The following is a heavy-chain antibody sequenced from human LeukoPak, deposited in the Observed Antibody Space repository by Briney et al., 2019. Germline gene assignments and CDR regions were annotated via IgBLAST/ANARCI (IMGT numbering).Heavy chain of an antibody. CDR2: ISSSSSTI. CDR1: GFTFSTYS. J-gene: IGHJ1*01. CDR3: AKDSDYYHSSGYYYAYFQD. D-gene: IGHD3-22*01. Sequence: GGSLRLSCAVSGFTFSTYSMNWVRQAPGKGLEWVSYISSSSSTIYYADSVKGRFTISRDNAKNSLYLQMNSLRDEDTAVYYCAKDSDYYHSSGYYYAYFQDWGQGTLVTVSS. V-gene: IGHV3-48*02.